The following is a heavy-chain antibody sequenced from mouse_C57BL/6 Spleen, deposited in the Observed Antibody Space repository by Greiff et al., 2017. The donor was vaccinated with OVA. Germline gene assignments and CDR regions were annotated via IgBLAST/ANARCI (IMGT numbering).Heavy chain of an antibody. CDR2: ISYDGSN. V-gene: IGHV3-6*01. CDR1: GYSITSGYY. J-gene: IGHJ2*01. Sequence: EVKLVESGPGLVKPSQSLSLTCSVTGYSITSGYYWNWIRQFPGNKLEWMGYISYDGSNNYNPSLKNRISITRDTSKNQFFLKLNSVTTEDTATYYCARGGTTVVGDFDYWGQGTTLTVSS. CDR3: ARGGTTVVGDFDY. D-gene: IGHD1-1*01.